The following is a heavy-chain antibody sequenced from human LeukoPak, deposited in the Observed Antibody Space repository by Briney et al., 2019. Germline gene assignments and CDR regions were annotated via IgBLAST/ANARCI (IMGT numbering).Heavy chain of an antibody. CDR2: IDYSSST. J-gene: IGHJ4*02. Sequence: SETLSLTCTVSGGSISSYYWSWIRQPPGKGVEWVGYIDYSSSTNYNPYLKSRVTISVDTSQNQFSLKLSSVTAADTAVYYCARDRALGSGKYYFDYWGQGTLVTVSA. CDR3: ARDRALGSGKYYFDY. V-gene: IGHV4-59*01. D-gene: IGHD3-16*01. CDR1: GGSISSYY.